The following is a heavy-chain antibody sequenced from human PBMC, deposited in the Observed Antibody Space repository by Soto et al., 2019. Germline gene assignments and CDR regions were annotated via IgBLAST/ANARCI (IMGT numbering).Heavy chain of an antibody. D-gene: IGHD5-12*01. CDR3: ASEGGHDPFNY. CDR1: GASIPYGGYS. Sequence: PSETLSLTCTFSGASIPYGGYSWSWIRQPPGKGLEWIGYMSHLENTFYNPSFQSRLTLSIDRSKNQFSLKQASMTAADPALYYWASEGGHDPFNYWGKGTLVTFSS. J-gene: IGHJ4*02. CDR2: MSHLENT. V-gene: IGHV4-30-2*01.